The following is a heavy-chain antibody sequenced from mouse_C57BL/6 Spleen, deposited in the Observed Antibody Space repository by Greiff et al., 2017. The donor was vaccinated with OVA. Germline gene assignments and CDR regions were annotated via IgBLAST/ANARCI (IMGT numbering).Heavy chain of an antibody. CDR3: TRDRGCNYGDYAMDY. CDR2: ISSGGDYI. D-gene: IGHD1-2*01. J-gene: IGHJ4*01. CDR1: GFTFSSYA. V-gene: IGHV5-9-1*02. Sequence: EVMLVESGEGLVKPGGSLKLSCAASGFTFSSYAMSWVRQTPEKRLEWVAYISSGGDYIYYADTVKGRFTISRDNARNTLYLQMSSLKAEDTAIYYCTRDRGCNYGDYAMDYWGQGTSVTVSS.